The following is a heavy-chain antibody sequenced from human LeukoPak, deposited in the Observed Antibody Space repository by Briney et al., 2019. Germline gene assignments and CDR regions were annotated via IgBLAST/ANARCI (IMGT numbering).Heavy chain of an antibody. V-gene: IGHV6-1*01. CDR2: TYYMSKWYN. J-gene: IGHJ3*02. CDR1: GDSVSSNSAA. D-gene: IGHD5-18*01. Sequence: SQTLSLTCAISGDSVSSNSAAWNWIRQSPSRGLEWLGRTYYMSKWYNDYEVSVKSRITINPDTSKNQFSLQLNSVTPEDTAVYYCASNLRGYLNRGAFDIWGQGTMVTVSS. CDR3: ASNLRGYLNRGAFDI.